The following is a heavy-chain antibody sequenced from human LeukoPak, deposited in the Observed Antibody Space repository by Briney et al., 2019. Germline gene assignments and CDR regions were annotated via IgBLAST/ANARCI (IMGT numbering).Heavy chain of an antibody. D-gene: IGHD6-13*01. CDR3: ARGIGSSTWPLAL. V-gene: IGHV3-48*03. CDR2: ISSSGSTI. Sequence: GGSLRLSCAASGFTFSSYEMNWVRQAPGKGLEWVSYISSSGSTIYYADSVKGRFTISRDDAKNSLYLQMNSLRAEDTAVYYCARGIGSSTWPLALWGQGTLVTVSS. CDR1: GFTFSSYE. J-gene: IGHJ4*02.